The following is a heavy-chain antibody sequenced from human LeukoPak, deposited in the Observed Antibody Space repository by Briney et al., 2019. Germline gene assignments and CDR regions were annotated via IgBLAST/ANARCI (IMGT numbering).Heavy chain of an antibody. CDR2: IIPIFGTA. CDR1: GGTFSSYA. V-gene: IGHV1-69*13. Sequence: SVKVSCKASGGTFSSYAISWVRQAPGQGLEWMGGIIPIFGTANYTQKFQGRVTITADESTSTAYMELSSLRSEDTAVYYCARDPRKYYDSSGYHIDAFDIWGQGTMVTVSS. D-gene: IGHD3-22*01. CDR3: ARDPRKYYDSSGYHIDAFDI. J-gene: IGHJ3*02.